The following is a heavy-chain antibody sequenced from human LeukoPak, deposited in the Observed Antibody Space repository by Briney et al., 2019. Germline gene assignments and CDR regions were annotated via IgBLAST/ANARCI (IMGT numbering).Heavy chain of an antibody. CDR3: AGGGFGEAYYYYYYMDV. CDR1: GFTFSNYA. D-gene: IGHD3-10*01. CDR2: IRYDGSNK. J-gene: IGHJ6*03. V-gene: IGHV3-30*02. Sequence: GGSLRLSCAASGFTFSNYAIHWVRQAPGKGLERVAFIRYDGSNKYYVDFVKGRFTISRDNSKNTLYLQMNSLRAEDTAVYYCAGGGFGEAYYYYYYMDVWGKGTTVTVS.